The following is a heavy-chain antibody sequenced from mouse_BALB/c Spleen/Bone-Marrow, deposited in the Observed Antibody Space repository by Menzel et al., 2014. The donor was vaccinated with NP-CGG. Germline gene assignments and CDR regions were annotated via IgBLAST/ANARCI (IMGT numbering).Heavy chain of an antibody. CDR1: GCTFTSYW. J-gene: IGHJ2*01. CDR3: ARRATTVVATDY. V-gene: IGHV1S81*02. D-gene: IGHD1-1*01. CDR2: INPSNGRT. Sequence: VKLVESGAELVKPGVSVKLSCRASGCTFTSYWMHWVKQRPGQGLEWIGEINPSNGRTNYNEKFKSKATLTVDKSSSTAYMQLSSPTSEDSAVYYRARRATTVVATDYWGQGTTLAISS.